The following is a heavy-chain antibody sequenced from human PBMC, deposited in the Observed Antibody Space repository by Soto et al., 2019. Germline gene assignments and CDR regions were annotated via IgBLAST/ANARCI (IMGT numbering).Heavy chain of an antibody. CDR1: GGSFSGYY. CDR3: ARGTFSAGGIRRYYGMDV. J-gene: IGHJ6*02. D-gene: IGHD3-3*02. Sequence: PSETLSLTCAVYGGSFSGYYWSWIRQPPGKGLEWIGEINHSGSTNYNPSLKSRVTISVDTSKNQFSLKLSSVTAADTAVYYCARGTFSAGGIRRYYGMDVWGQGTTVTVSS. V-gene: IGHV4-34*01. CDR2: INHSGST.